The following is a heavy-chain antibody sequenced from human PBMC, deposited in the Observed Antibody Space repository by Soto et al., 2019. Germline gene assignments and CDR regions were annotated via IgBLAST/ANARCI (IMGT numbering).Heavy chain of an antibody. CDR3: ARVNGNWGNYYYYGMDV. J-gene: IGHJ6*02. CDR2: INAGNGNT. Sequence: ASVKVSCKASGYTFTSYAMHWVRQAPGQRLEWMGWINAGNGNTKYSQKFQGRVTITRDTSASTAYMELSSLRSEDTAVYYCARVNGNWGNYYYYGMDVWGQGTTVTVSS. D-gene: IGHD7-27*01. CDR1: GYTFTSYA. V-gene: IGHV1-3*01.